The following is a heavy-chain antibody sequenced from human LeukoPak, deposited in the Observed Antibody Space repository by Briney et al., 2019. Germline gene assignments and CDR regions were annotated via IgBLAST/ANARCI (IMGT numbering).Heavy chain of an antibody. D-gene: IGHD3-3*01. CDR1: GFTFSSYR. J-gene: IGHJ6*02. CDR3: ERWGVGDFWSGYYGGYYYGMDV. V-gene: IGHV3-7*03. CDR2: IKQDGSEK. Sequence: PGGSLRLSCAASGFTFSSYRMSWVRQAPGKGLEWVANIKQDGSEKYYVDSVKGRFTISRDNAKNSLYLQMNSLRAEDTAVYYCERWGVGDFWSGYYGGYYYGMDVWGQGTTVTVSS.